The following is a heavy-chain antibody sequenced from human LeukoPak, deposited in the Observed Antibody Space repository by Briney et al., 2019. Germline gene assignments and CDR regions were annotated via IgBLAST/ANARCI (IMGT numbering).Heavy chain of an antibody. D-gene: IGHD2-2*01. CDR3: ARDGGYCSSTSCLHFDY. CDR1: GFTFSSYS. J-gene: IGHJ4*02. Sequence: PGGSLRLSCAASGFTFSSYSMNWVRQAPGKGLEWVSSISSSSSYIYYADSVKGRFTISRDNAKNPLYLQMNSLRAEDTAVYYCARDGGYCSSTSCLHFDYWGQGTLVTVSS. V-gene: IGHV3-21*01. CDR2: ISSSSSYI.